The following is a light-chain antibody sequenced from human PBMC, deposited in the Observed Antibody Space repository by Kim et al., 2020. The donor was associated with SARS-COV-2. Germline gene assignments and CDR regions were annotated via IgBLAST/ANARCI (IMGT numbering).Light chain of an antibody. V-gene: IGKV1-39*01. Sequence: ASVGDRVTITCRASQSINRYLNWYQQKPGTAPKLLIDAASSLQSGVPSRFSGGGSGTDFTLTISSLQPEDFATYYCQQSSTTPLTFGGGTKVDIK. CDR3: QQSSTTPLT. CDR1: QSINRY. J-gene: IGKJ4*01. CDR2: AAS.